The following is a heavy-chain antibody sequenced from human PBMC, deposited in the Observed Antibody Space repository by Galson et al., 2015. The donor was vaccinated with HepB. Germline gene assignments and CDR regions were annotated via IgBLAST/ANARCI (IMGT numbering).Heavy chain of an antibody. D-gene: IGHD5-24*01. Sequence: SLRLSCAASGFTFSSYAMSWVRQAPGKGLEWVSDISGSGGSTYYADSVKGRFTISRDNSKNTLYLQMNSLRAEDTAVYYCAKSWRWLQPGEASFDYWGQGTLVTVSS. CDR1: GFTFSSYA. CDR2: ISGSGGST. J-gene: IGHJ4*02. CDR3: AKSWRWLQPGEASFDY. V-gene: IGHV3-23*01.